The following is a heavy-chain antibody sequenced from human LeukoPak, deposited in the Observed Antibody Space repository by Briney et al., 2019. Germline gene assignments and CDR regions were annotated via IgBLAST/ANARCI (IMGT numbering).Heavy chain of an antibody. Sequence: GGSLRLSCAASGFTFSSYDMHWVRQATGKGLEWVSAIGTAGDTHYLGSVKGRFTISRENAKNSVYLQMNSLRAGDTAVYYCARGGGAWNYVNYWGQGTLVTVSS. V-gene: IGHV3-13*01. CDR3: ARGGGAWNYVNY. J-gene: IGHJ4*02. CDR2: IGTAGDT. D-gene: IGHD1-7*01. CDR1: GFTFSSYD.